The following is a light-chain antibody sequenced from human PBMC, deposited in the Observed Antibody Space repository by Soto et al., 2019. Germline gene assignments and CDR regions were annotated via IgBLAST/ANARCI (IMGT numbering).Light chain of an antibody. CDR1: QSITSSF. Sequence: EIVLTQSPGILSLSPGERASLSCVALQSITSSFLAWYQQKPGQAPRLLIYGASSRATGIPDRFSGTGSETDFTLTISSLQSEDFAVYYCQQCDNWPPITVGQGTRLAIK. CDR3: QQCDNWPPIT. CDR2: GAS. J-gene: IGKJ5*01. V-gene: IGKV3-20*01.